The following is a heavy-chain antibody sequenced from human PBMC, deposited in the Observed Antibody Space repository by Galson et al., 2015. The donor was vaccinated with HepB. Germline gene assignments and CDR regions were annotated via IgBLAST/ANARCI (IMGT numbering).Heavy chain of an antibody. V-gene: IGHV5-51*01. CDR1: GFTFSGSA. Sequence: SLRLSCAASGFTFSGSAMHWVRQASGKGLEWMGIIYPGDSDTRYSLSFQGQVTISADKSISTAYLQWSSLKASDTAMYYCARRAQLFETFDIWGQGTMVTVSS. J-gene: IGHJ3*02. D-gene: IGHD6-13*01. CDR2: IYPGDSDT. CDR3: ARRAQLFETFDI.